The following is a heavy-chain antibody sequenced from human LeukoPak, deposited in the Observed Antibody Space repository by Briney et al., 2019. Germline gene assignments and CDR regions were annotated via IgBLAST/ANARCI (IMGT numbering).Heavy chain of an antibody. CDR1: GFTFSSYS. CDR3: ARQNSIAAAGTFYYYYYMDV. V-gene: IGHV3-48*01. CDR2: ISSSSTI. Sequence: GGSLRLSCAASGFTFSSYSMNWVRQAPGKGLEWVSYISSSSTIYYADSVKGRFTISRDNAKNSLYLQMNSLRAEDTAVYYCARQNSIAAAGTFYYYYYMDVWGKGTTVTVSS. D-gene: IGHD6-13*01. J-gene: IGHJ6*03.